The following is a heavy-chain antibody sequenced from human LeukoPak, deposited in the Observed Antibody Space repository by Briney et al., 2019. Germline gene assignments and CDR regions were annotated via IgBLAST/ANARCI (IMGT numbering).Heavy chain of an antibody. CDR2: IYYSGST. CDR3: ARVLITDAFDI. V-gene: IGHV4-59*01. D-gene: IGHD2-8*01. J-gene: IGHJ3*02. Sequence: SETLSLTCTVSGGSISSYYWSWIRQPPGKGLEWIGYIYYSGSTNYNPSLKSRVTISVDTSKNQFSLKLSSVTAADTAVYFCARVLITDAFDIWGQGTMVTVSS. CDR1: GGSISSYY.